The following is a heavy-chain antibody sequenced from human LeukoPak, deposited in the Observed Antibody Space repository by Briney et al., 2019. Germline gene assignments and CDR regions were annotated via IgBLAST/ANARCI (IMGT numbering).Heavy chain of an antibody. D-gene: IGHD6-13*01. CDR3: ARVPQGSSWPYYFDY. J-gene: IGHJ4*02. CDR2: IIPIFGTA. CDR1: GGTFSSYA. Sequence: SVKVSCKASGGTFSSYAISWVRQAPGQGLEWMGGIIPIFGTANYAQKFQGRVTITAGRSTTTAYMELSSLRSEDTAVYYCARVPQGSSWPYYFDYWGQGTLVTVSS. V-gene: IGHV1-69*06.